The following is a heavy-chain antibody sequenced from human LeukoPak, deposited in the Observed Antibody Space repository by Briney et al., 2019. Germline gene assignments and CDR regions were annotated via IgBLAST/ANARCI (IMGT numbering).Heavy chain of an antibody. CDR2: ISSSSSTI. CDR1: GFTFSSYS. D-gene: IGHD2-15*01. J-gene: IGHJ4*02. CDR3: ARDLVVAATGDVDY. V-gene: IGHV3-48*02. Sequence: GGSLRLSCAASGFTFSSYSMNWVRLAPGKGLEWVSYISSSSSTIYYADSVKGRFTISRDNAKNSLYLQMNSLRDEDTAVYYCARDLVVAATGDVDYWGQGTLVTVSS.